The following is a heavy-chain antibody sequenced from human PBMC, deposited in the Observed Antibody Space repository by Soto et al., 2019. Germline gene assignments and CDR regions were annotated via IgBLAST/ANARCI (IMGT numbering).Heavy chain of an antibody. CDR3: TTDPSSGLRYFDWFWY. Sequence: EVQLVESGGGLVKPGGSLRLSCAASGFTFSNAWMSWVRQAPGKGLEWVGRIKSKTDGGTTDYAAPVKGRFTISRDDSKNTLYLQMNSLKTEDTAVYYCTTDPSSGLRYFDWFWYWGQGTLVTVSS. J-gene: IGHJ4*02. D-gene: IGHD3-9*01. V-gene: IGHV3-15*01. CDR2: IKSKTDGGTT. CDR1: GFTFSNAW.